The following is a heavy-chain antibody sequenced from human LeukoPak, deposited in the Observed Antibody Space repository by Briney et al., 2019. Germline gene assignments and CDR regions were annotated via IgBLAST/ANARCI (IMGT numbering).Heavy chain of an antibody. D-gene: IGHD2-15*01. J-gene: IGHJ6*03. V-gene: IGHV4-39*01. CDR3: ASFYCSGGSCYQYYYYYYYMDV. CDR1: GDSISTSSYY. CDR2: IYYSGST. Sequence: PSETLSLTCSVSGDSISTSSYYWGWIRQPPGKGLEWIGTIYYSGSTYSNPSLRSRVTISVDTSKNQFSLKLSPVTAADTAVYYCASFYCSGGSCYQYYYYYYYMDVWGKGTTVTISS.